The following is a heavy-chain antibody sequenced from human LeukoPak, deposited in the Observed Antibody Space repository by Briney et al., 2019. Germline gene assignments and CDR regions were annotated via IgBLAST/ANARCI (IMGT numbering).Heavy chain of an antibody. Sequence: PGGSLRLSCVASGLTFSSYWMTWVRQVPGKGLEWVSAINGSGGSTYYADSVKGRFTISRDNSKNTLYLQMNSLRAEDTAVYYCAKRMYYYDSSGYYRWDAFDIWGQGTMVTVSS. J-gene: IGHJ3*02. D-gene: IGHD3-22*01. CDR1: GLTFSSYW. V-gene: IGHV3-23*01. CDR2: INGSGGST. CDR3: AKRMYYYDSSGYYRWDAFDI.